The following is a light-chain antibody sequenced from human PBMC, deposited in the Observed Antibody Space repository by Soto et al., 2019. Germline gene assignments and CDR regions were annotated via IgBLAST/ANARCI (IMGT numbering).Light chain of an antibody. J-gene: IGKJ1*01. CDR2: GAS. Sequence: IVMTQSPATLSVSPGERATLPCRSSQSVNSKLAWYQQKPGQAPRLLIYGASTRATGVPARFSGSGSGTEFTLTISSLQSEDFAVYYCQQYNDWPPWTFGQGTKVDIK. V-gene: IGKV3-15*01. CDR3: QQYNDWPPWT. CDR1: QSVNSK.